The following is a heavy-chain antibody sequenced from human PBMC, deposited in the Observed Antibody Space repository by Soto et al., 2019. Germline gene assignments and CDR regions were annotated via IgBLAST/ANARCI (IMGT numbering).Heavy chain of an antibody. CDR2: ISYSGST. Sequence: PSETLSLTCTVSGGPISSYHWLWIRQPPGRGLESIGHISYSGSTTYNPSLESRVTISVDTSKNQFSLRLSSVTTADTAVYYCARAQSWSFYLIDYWGQGTAVTVSS. CDR1: GGPISSYH. CDR3: ARAQSWSFYLIDY. V-gene: IGHV4-59*01. D-gene: IGHD3-10*01. J-gene: IGHJ4*02.